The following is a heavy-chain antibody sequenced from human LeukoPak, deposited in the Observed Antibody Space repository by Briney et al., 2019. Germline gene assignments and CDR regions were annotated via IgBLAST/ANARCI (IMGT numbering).Heavy chain of an antibody. J-gene: IGHJ4*02. Sequence: GGSLRLSCAASGFIVSSNYMSWVRQAPGKGLEWVSIIYSGGNTYYADSVKGRFTLSRDNSKNTLCLQMNNLRVEDTAVYYCVSHSDSLTSYSFDYWGQGTLVTVSS. CDR1: GFIVSSNY. V-gene: IGHV3-53*01. CDR3: VSHSDSLTSYSFDY. CDR2: IYSGGNT. D-gene: IGHD3-9*01.